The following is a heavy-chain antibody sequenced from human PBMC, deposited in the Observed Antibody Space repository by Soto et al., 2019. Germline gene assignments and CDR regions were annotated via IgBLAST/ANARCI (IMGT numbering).Heavy chain of an antibody. CDR3: GLYDDRYFDF. CDR2: ITNSAYT. Sequence: EVRLVESGGGLGTPGGSLRLSCAASGFTFSTFNMNWVRQAPGRGLEWVSSITNSAYTSYADSVKGRFTISRDNAKNSLDMQNNRMRDEDTAVYYCGLYDDRYFDFWGQGALVTVSS. CDR1: GFTFSTFN. V-gene: IGHV3-21*01. J-gene: IGHJ4*02. D-gene: IGHD3-16*02.